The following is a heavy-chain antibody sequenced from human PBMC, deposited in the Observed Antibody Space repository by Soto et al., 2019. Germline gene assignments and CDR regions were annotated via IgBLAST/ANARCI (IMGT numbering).Heavy chain of an antibody. Sequence: SETLSLTCAVYGGSFSGYYWSWIRQPPGKGLEWIGEINHSGSTNYNPSLKSRVTISVDTSKNQFSLKLSSVTAADTAVYYCARGGEGSSGWYRRSGGYDYWGQGTLVTVSS. D-gene: IGHD6-19*01. CDR2: INHSGST. J-gene: IGHJ4*02. CDR3: ARGGEGSSGWYRRSGGYDY. CDR1: GGSFSGYY. V-gene: IGHV4-34*01.